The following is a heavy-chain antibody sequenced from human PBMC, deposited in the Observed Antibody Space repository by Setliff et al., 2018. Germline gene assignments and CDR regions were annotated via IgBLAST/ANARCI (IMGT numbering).Heavy chain of an antibody. D-gene: IGHD5-18*01. J-gene: IGHJ4*02. Sequence: ASVKVSCKASGYTFTSHYMHWVRQAPGLGLEWMGTINPSSGRTSYAQKFQGRVTMTRDTSTSTVYMDMSSLRSDDSAFYYCARAPSVELVTIRTNSWFTYWGQGTLVTVSS. CDR1: GYTFTSHY. CDR3: ARAPSVELVTIRTNSWFTY. CDR2: INPSSGRT. V-gene: IGHV1-46*01.